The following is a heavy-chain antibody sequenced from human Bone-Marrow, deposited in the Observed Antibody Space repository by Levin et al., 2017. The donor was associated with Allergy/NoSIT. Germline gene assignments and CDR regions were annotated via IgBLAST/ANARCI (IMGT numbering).Heavy chain of an antibody. CDR3: ARESPALGIRRPGYFDL. J-gene: IGHJ2*01. Sequence: ASVKVSCKASGGTFSSYAISWVRQAPGQGLEWMGGIIPIFGTANYAQKFQGRVTITADKSTSTAYMELSSLRSEDTAVYYCARESPALGIRRPGYFDLWGRGTLVTVSS. D-gene: IGHD7-27*01. CDR2: IIPIFGTA. V-gene: IGHV1-69*06. CDR1: GGTFSSYA.